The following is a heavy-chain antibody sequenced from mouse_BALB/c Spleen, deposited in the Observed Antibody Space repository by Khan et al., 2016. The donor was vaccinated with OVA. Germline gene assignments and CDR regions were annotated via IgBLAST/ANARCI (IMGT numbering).Heavy chain of an antibody. CDR2: IDPFNGGT. V-gene: IGHV1S135*01. D-gene: IGHD2-13*01. CDR3: TGLGTTGWFAY. CDR1: GYSFTNYY. J-gene: IGHJ3*01. Sequence: EVQLQESGPELMKPGASVKISCKASGYSFTNYYIHWVKQSHGQSLEWIGYIDPFNGGTNYNQKFKGTATLTVDKSSSTAYMHLSSLTSEDSAVYYCTGLGTTGWFAYWGQGTLVTVSA.